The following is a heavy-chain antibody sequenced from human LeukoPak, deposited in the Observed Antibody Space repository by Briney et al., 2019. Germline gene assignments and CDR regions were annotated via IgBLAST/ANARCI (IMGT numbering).Heavy chain of an antibody. Sequence: SQTLSLTCVVSGDSISSGAYSWSWIRQPPGKGLEWIGYIFHTGSTFYNPSLKSRLTISVDNSKNQFSLRLSSVTAADTAVYYCARELWFANAPGSWLDPWGQGTLVTVSS. D-gene: IGHD3-10*01. CDR1: GDSISSGAYS. CDR3: ARELWFANAPGSWLDP. J-gene: IGHJ5*02. CDR2: IFHTGST. V-gene: IGHV4-30-2*01.